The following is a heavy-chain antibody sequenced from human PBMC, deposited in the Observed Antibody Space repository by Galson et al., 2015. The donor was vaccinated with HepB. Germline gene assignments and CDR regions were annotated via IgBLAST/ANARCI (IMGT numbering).Heavy chain of an antibody. CDR3: VKGDAAHYYYYGMDV. J-gene: IGHJ6*02. Sequence: SLRLSCAASGFTFTTYAMHWARQAPGKGLEYVSGISSNGGSTYYADSVKDRFIISRDNSKNTLYLQMSSLRAEDTAVYYCVKGDAAHYYYYGMDVWGQGTTVAVSS. CDR1: GFTFTTYA. CDR2: ISSNGGST. V-gene: IGHV3-64D*09. D-gene: IGHD6-6*01.